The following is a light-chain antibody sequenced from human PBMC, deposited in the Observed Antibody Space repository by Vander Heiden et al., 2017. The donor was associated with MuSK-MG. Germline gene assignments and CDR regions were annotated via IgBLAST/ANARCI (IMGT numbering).Light chain of an antibody. V-gene: IGLV2-8*01. J-gene: IGLJ2*01. CDR2: EVD. Sequence: QSALTQPPSASGSPRQSVTFSCTGSRSDIGDYNYVSWYQQYAGKAPRLIVYEVDKRVSGVPERFSGSKSGNTASLTVSGLQAEDEADYYCSSYSDTNHLVFGGGTKVTVL. CDR3: SSYSDTNHLV. CDR1: RSDIGDYNY.